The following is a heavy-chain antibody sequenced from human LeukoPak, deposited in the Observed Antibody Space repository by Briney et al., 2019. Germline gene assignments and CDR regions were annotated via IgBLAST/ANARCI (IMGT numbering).Heavy chain of an antibody. CDR2: IRYDGSNK. J-gene: IGHJ4*02. CDR1: GFTFSSYG. CDR3: AQGNWNYGWSFDY. D-gene: IGHD1-7*01. V-gene: IGHV3-30*02. Sequence: GGSLRLSCAASGFTFSSYGMHWVRQAPGKGLEWVAFIRYDGSNKYYADSVKGRFTISRDNSKNTLYLQMNSLRAEDTAVYYCAQGNWNYGWSFDYWGQGTLVTVSS.